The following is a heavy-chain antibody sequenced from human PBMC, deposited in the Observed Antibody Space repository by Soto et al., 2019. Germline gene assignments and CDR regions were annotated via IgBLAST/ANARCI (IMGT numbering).Heavy chain of an antibody. V-gene: IGHV4-59*01. CDR1: GGSISSYY. Sequence: SETLSLTCTVSGGSISSYYWSWIRQPPGKGLEWIGYIYYSGSTNYNPSLKSRVTISVDTSKNQFSLKLSSVTAADTAVYYCARGVPDYYLKRPNYDYWGQGTLVTVSS. D-gene: IGHD3-10*01. CDR2: IYYSGST. CDR3: ARGVPDYYLKRPNYDY. J-gene: IGHJ4*02.